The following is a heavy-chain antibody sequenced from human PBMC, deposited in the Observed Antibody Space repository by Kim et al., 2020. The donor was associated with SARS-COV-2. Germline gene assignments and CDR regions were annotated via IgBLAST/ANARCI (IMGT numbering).Heavy chain of an antibody. D-gene: IGHD3-10*01. J-gene: IGHJ6*02. CDR1: GFTFSSYA. V-gene: IGHV3-23*01. CDR2: ISGSGGST. CDR3: AKGVLVNSRALWFGGKKGHYYYGMDV. Sequence: GGSLRLSCAASGFTFSSYAMSWVRQAPGKGLEWVSAISGSGGSTYYADSVKGRFTISRDNSKNTLYLQMNSLRAEDTAVYYCAKGVLVNSRALWFGGKKGHYYYGMDVWGQGTTVTVSS.